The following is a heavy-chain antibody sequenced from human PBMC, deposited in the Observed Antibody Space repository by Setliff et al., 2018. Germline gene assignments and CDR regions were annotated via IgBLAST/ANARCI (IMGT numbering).Heavy chain of an antibody. V-gene: IGHV3-7*03. J-gene: IGHJ5*02. Sequence: PGGSLRLSCAASGFTFSSYWMSWVRQAPGKGLEWVANIKQDGSEKYYVDSVKGRFTISRDNSKNTLYLQMNSLRAEDTAVYSCAKNGFGVVALGVNNWFDPWGQGTLVTVSS. CDR1: GFTFSSYW. CDR3: AKNGFGVVALGVNNWFDP. CDR2: IKQDGSEK. D-gene: IGHD3-10*01.